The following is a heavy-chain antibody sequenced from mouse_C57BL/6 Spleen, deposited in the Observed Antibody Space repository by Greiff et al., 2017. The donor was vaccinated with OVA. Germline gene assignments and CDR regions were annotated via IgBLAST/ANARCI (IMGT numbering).Heavy chain of an antibody. J-gene: IGHJ1*03. CDR1: GYTFTDYY. CDR2: LNPYNGGT. V-gene: IGHV1-19*01. Sequence: EVQLQQSGPVLVKPGASVKMSCKASGYTFTDYYMNWVKQSHGKSLEWIGVLNPYNGGTSYNQKFKGKATLTVDKSSSTAYMELNSLTSEDSAVYYCARHYGSSYWYFDVWGTGTTVTVSS. D-gene: IGHD1-1*01. CDR3: ARHYGSSYWYFDV.